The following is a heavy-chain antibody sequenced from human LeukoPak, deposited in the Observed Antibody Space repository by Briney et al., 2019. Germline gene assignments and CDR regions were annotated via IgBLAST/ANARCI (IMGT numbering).Heavy chain of an antibody. J-gene: IGHJ4*02. Sequence: ASVKVSCKASGYTFTSYDINWVRQATGQGLEWMGWMNPNSGSTGYAQKFQGRVTMTRNTSISTAYMELSSLRSEDTAVYYCARVIRDIVVVPAAMKDWGQGTLVTVSS. CDR2: MNPNSGST. D-gene: IGHD2-2*01. CDR1: GYTFTSYD. V-gene: IGHV1-8*01. CDR3: ARVIRDIVVVPAAMKD.